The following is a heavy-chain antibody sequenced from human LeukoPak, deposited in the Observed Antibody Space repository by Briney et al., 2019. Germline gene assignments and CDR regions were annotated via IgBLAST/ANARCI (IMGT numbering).Heavy chain of an antibody. Sequence: ASVKVSCKASGYTFTSYYMHWVRQAPGQGLEWMGIINPSGGSTSYAQKFQGRVTMTRDTSTSTVYMELSSLRSEDTAAYYCAREGITIFGVVITEYYFDYWGQGTLVTVSS. V-gene: IGHV1-46*01. CDR1: GYTFTSYY. D-gene: IGHD3-3*01. CDR3: AREGITIFGVVITEYYFDY. CDR2: INPSGGST. J-gene: IGHJ4*02.